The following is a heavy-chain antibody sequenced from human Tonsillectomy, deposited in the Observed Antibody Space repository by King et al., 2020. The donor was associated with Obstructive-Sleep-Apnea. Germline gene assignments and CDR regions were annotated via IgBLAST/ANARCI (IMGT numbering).Heavy chain of an antibody. D-gene: IGHD2-2*01. CDR3: ARDRHCSSTSCYEFDP. CDR1: GGSISSGDYY. V-gene: IGHV4-30-4*01. Sequence: QLQESGPGLVKPSQTLSLTCTVSGGSISSGDYYWCWIRQPPGKGLEWIGYSYYCGRTYYNPSPKSRVTISVDTSKNQFSLKLSSVTAADTAVYYCARDRHCSSTSCYEFDPWGQGTLVTVSS. CDR2: SYYCGRT. J-gene: IGHJ5*02.